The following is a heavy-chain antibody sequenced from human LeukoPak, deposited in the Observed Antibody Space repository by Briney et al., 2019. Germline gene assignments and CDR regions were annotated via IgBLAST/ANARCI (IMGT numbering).Heavy chain of an antibody. J-gene: IGHJ4*02. CDR1: GFTFSSYG. D-gene: IGHD3-3*01. Sequence: GGSLRLSCAASGFTFSSYGMHWVRQAPGKGLEWVAVISYDGSNKYYADSVKGRFTISRDNSKNTLYLQMNSLRAEDTAVYYCAKEAPDDFWSGYFIRELDYWGQGTLVTVSS. CDR2: ISYDGSNK. CDR3: AKEAPDDFWSGYFIRELDY. V-gene: IGHV3-30*18.